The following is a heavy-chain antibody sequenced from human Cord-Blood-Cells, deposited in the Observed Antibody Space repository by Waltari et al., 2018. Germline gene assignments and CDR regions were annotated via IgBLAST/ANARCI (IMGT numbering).Heavy chain of an antibody. V-gene: IGHV1-46*01. CDR2: SNPSGGST. CDR3: ARDSEVAGTPDY. Sequence: QVQLVQSGAEVKKPGASVKVSCKASGYTFTSSYMPWVRQAPGQGLEWMGISNPSGGSTSYAQKFQGRVTMTRDTSTSTVYMELSSLRSEDTAVYYCARDSEVAGTPDYWGQGTLVTVSS. CDR1: GYTFTSSY. D-gene: IGHD6-19*01. J-gene: IGHJ4*02.